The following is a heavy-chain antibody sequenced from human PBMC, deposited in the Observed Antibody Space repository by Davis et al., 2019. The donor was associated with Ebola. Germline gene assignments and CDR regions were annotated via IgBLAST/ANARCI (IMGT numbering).Heavy chain of an antibody. CDR2: INTNTGNP. D-gene: IGHD7-27*01. V-gene: IGHV7-4-1*02. Sequence: ASVKVSCKASGYTFTSYAMNWVRQAPGQGLEWMGWINTNTGNPTYAQGFTGRFVFSLDTSVSTAYLQISSLKAEDTAVYYCARVMDSIILGIGYWFDPWGQGTLVTVSS. CDR3: ARVMDSIILGIGYWFDP. J-gene: IGHJ5*02. CDR1: GYTFTSYA.